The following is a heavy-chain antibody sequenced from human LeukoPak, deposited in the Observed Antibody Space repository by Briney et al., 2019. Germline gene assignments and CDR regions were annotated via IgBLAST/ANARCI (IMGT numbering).Heavy chain of an antibody. D-gene: IGHD5-18*01. V-gene: IGHV2-5*02. CDR2: IYWDDDK. CDR3: AHSEDTAMVHDAFDI. J-gene: IGHJ3*02. CDR1: GFSLRTSGGG. Sequence: ESGPTLVNPRQTLTLTCTFSGFSLRTSGGGGGWVRQPPGKALEWLPLIYWDDDKRYSPSLQSRLTITNDTSKNQVVLTMTNMDPVDTATYYCAHSEDTAMVHDAFDIWGNGTMVTVSS.